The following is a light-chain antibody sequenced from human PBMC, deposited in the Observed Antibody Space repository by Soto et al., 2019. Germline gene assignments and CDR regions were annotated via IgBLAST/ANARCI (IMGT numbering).Light chain of an antibody. J-gene: IGLJ1*01. CDR1: DISDYHY. CDR2: EVS. Sequence: QSALTQPASVSGSPGQSITISCTGSDISDYHYVSWYQQYPGKAPKLMIYEVSNRPSGVSHRFSGSKSGNTASLPLSELQAEDEADYSDSTAHVFATGTKVTVL. V-gene: IGLV2-14*01. CDR3: STAHV.